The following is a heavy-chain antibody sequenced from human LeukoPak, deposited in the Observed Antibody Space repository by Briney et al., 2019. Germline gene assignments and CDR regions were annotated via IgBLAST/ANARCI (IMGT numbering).Heavy chain of an antibody. J-gene: IGHJ4*02. CDR3: AAQYYGGYVRDY. D-gene: IGHD5-12*01. CDR2: IKQEGSEK. V-gene: IGHV3-7*03. CDR1: GFTFSSYW. Sequence: PGRSLSLSCAASGFTFSSYWMSWVRQAPGKGLEWVANIKQEGSEKYYVDSVKGRFTISRDNAKNSLYLQMNSLRAEDTAVYYCAAQYYGGYVRDYWGQGTLVTVSS.